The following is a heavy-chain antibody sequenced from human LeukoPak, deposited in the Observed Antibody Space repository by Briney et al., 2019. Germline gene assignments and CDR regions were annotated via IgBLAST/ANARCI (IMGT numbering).Heavy chain of an antibody. J-gene: IGHJ6*03. CDR2: INHSGST. Sequence: PSETLSLTCAVYGGSFSGYYWSWIRQPPGKGLEWIGEINHSGSTNYNPSLKSRVTISVDTSKNQFSLKLSSVTAADTAVYYCARRGAAAGRGYYYYMDVWGKGTTVTISS. CDR1: GGSFSGYY. V-gene: IGHV4-34*01. CDR3: ARRGAAAGRGYYYYMDV. D-gene: IGHD6-13*01.